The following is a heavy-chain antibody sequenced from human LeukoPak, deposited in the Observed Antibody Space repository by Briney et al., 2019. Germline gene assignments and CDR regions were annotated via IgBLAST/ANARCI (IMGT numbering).Heavy chain of an antibody. CDR2: ISHDGSNE. CDR1: GFTFSSYD. CDR3: AKDDRGYSYGSSLDP. J-gene: IGHJ5*02. Sequence: GGSLRLSCAASGFTFSSYDIHWLRQAPGKGLEWVAVISHDGSNEYYADSVKGRFTVSRDNSKNTLYLQMNSLTVEDTAVYYRAKDDRGYSYGSSLDPWGQGTLVTVSS. V-gene: IGHV3-30*18. D-gene: IGHD5-18*01.